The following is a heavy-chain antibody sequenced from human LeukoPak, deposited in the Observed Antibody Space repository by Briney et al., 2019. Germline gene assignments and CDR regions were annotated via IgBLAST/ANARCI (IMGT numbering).Heavy chain of an antibody. CDR2: ISAYNGNT. Sequence: ASVKVSCKASGYTFTSYGISWVRQAPGQGLEWMGWISAYNGNTNYAQKFQGRVTITADKSTSTAYMELSSLRSEDTAVYYCARVDYDSSGYYYGYWGQGTLVTVSS. J-gene: IGHJ4*02. CDR3: ARVDYDSSGYYYGY. V-gene: IGHV1-18*01. D-gene: IGHD3-22*01. CDR1: GYTFTSYG.